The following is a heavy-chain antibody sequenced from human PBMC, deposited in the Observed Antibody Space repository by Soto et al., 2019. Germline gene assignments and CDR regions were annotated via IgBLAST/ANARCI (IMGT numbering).Heavy chain of an antibody. Sequence: ASVKVSCKASGYTFTSYDINWVRQATGQGLEWMGWMNPNSGNTGYAQKFQGRVTMTRNTSISTAYMELSSLRSEDTAVYYCAREGGEQLPRLIKYYYYGMDVWGLGTTVTVSS. D-gene: IGHD6-6*01. J-gene: IGHJ6*02. CDR2: MNPNSGNT. V-gene: IGHV1-8*01. CDR3: AREGGEQLPRLIKYYYYGMDV. CDR1: GYTFTSYD.